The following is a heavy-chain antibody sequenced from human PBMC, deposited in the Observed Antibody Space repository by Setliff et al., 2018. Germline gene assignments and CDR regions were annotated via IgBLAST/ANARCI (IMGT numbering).Heavy chain of an antibody. V-gene: IGHV3-23*01. D-gene: IGHD3-22*01. CDR3: ARAHRYYSDTSGYFYDQGRSAFDV. Sequence: GGSLRLSCAASGFTFSSYAMSWVRQAPGKGLEWVSAISGSGGSTYYADSVKGRFTISRDNVKKMLYLQMDSLRTEDTALYYCARAHRYYSDTSGYFYDQGRSAFDVWGQGTMVTVSS. CDR2: ISGSGGST. CDR1: GFTFSSYA. J-gene: IGHJ3*01.